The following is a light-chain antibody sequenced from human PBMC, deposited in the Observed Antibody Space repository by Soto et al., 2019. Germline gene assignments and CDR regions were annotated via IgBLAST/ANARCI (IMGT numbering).Light chain of an antibody. V-gene: IGKV1-6*01. CDR2: AAS. J-gene: IGKJ1*01. Sequence: AFQITQSPSSLSASVGERASITCRSSQSNRNDLGWYQQKPGKPPKLLIYAASSLQSGVPSRFSGSGSGTDFTLTISSLQPEDVATYYCLQYYNYPRTFGQGTKVDIK. CDR3: LQYYNYPRT. CDR1: QSNRND.